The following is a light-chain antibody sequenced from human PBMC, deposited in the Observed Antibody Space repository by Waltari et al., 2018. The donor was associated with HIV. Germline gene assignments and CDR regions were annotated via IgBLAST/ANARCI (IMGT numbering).Light chain of an antibody. V-gene: IGKV4-1*01. CDR1: QGVLYSSNNKNY. CDR3: QQYYSSPFT. Sequence: DIVVTQSPDSLAVSLGEGATIHCKSSQGVLYSSNNKNYLAWYQQQPGQPPNLRIYWASARVCGVPDRFSGSVSATDSPLTISSLQAEDAALYFCQQYYSSPFTFGPGTKVDIK. J-gene: IGKJ3*01. CDR2: WAS.